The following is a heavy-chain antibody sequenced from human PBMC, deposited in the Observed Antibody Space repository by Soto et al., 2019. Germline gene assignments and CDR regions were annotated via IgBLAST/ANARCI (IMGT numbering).Heavy chain of an antibody. Sequence: GGSLRLSXAASGFTFSSYGMHWVRQAPGKGLEWVAVISYDGSNKYYADSVKGRFTISRDNSKNTLYLQMNSLRAEDTAVYYCAKDHGITGTTTFFDYWGQGTLVTVSS. CDR1: GFTFSSYG. CDR3: AKDHGITGTTTFFDY. D-gene: IGHD1-7*01. J-gene: IGHJ4*02. V-gene: IGHV3-30*18. CDR2: ISYDGSNK.